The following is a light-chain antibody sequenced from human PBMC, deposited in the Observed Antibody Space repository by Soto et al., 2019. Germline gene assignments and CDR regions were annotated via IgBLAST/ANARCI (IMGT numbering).Light chain of an antibody. V-gene: IGKV1-5*03. CDR2: QAS. CDR1: QGISSW. CDR3: QQYNSYSWT. J-gene: IGKJ1*01. Sequence: DIQMTQSPSTLSASAGDRVTITCRDSQGISSWLAWYQQKPGQAPRLLIYQASSLESGVPARFSGSGSGTEFTLTISSLQPDDFATYYCQQYNSYSWTFGQGTKVDIK.